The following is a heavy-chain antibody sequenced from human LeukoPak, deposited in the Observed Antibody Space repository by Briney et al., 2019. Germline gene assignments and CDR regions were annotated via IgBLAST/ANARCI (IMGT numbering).Heavy chain of an antibody. CDR1: GFSFSDYR. Sequence: GGSLRLSCVASGFSFSDYRMMWVRQAPGKGLEWVSSISSSSSYIYYADSVKGRFTISRDNAKNSLYLQMNSLRAEDTAVYYCAREQDYSNHFDYWGQGTLVTVSS. CDR2: ISSSSSYI. J-gene: IGHJ4*02. V-gene: IGHV3-21*01. CDR3: AREQDYSNHFDY. D-gene: IGHD4-11*01.